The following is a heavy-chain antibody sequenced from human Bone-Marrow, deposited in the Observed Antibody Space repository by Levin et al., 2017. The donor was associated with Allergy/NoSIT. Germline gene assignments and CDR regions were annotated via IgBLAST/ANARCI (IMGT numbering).Heavy chain of an antibody. V-gene: IGHV4-39*01. CDR2: IHYSGST. CDR1: GDSVTRTSSY. D-gene: IGHD4-17*01. J-gene: IGHJ6*02. CDR3: ARLNYTDSLNFHGMDV. Sequence: KFSETLSLTCSVSGDSVTRTSSYWGWIRQPPGKGLEWIGSIHYSGSTYYNPSLKSRVTVSVDTSKNQFSLRLTSVTAADTAVYYCARLNYTDSLNFHGMDVWGQGTTVTVSS.